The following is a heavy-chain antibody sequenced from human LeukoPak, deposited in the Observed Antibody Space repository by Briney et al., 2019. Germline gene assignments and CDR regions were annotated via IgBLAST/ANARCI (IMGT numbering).Heavy chain of an antibody. CDR1: GYTFTGYY. CDR2: INPNSGGT. V-gene: IGHV1-2*02. J-gene: IGHJ6*02. D-gene: IGHD6-19*01. CDR3: ARSRAAVAGGTYYYYGMDV. Sequence: ASVKVSCKASGYTFTGYYMHWVRQAPGQGLEWMGWINPNSGGTNYAQKFQGRVTMTRDTSISTAYMELSRLRSDDTAVYYCARSRAAVAGGTYYYYGMDVWGQGTTVTVSS.